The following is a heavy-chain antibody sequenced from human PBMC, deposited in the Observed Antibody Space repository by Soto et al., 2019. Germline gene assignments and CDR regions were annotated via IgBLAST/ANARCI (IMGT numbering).Heavy chain of an antibody. D-gene: IGHD3-10*01. J-gene: IGHJ4*02. CDR2: IFPNWNT. V-gene: IGHV4-4*07. CDR3: AREGSRRPYNFAIGFQRWSFGS. CDR1: CGSVNTFP. Sequence: SETLSLTCTVSCGSVNTFPCRWVRKPAGKGLEWIGRIFPNWNTDYSPSLKSQVTLSVDTAKNQMSLNVTSVSAADMAVYYCAREGSRRPYNFAIGFQRWSFGSWGQGLPVTVSS.